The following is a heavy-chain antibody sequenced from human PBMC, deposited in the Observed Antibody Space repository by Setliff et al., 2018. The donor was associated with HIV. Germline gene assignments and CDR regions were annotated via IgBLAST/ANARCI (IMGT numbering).Heavy chain of an antibody. CDR2: IYTSGIT. D-gene: IGHD3-10*01. CDR3: ARDRRGYYYGSGSCYMDV. Sequence: SETLSLTCTVSGDSISSYYWSWIRQPPGKGLEWIGYIYTSGITDYNPSLTSRVTISGDTSKNQFSLKLSSVTAADTAVYYCARDRRGYYYGSGSCYMDVWGTGTTVTVSS. CDR1: GDSISSYY. V-gene: IGHV4-4*08. J-gene: IGHJ6*03.